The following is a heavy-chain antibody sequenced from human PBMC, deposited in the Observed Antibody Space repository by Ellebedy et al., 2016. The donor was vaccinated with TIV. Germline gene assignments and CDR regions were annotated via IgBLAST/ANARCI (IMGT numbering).Heavy chain of an antibody. Sequence: ASVKVSXXASGYTFTSYYMHWVRQAPGQGLEWMGWISGYNGNTNYAQKLQGRVTMTTDTSTSTAYMELRSLRSDDTAVYYCARDWGWYSSSPNWFDPWGQGTLVTVSS. V-gene: IGHV1-18*04. CDR2: ISGYNGNT. CDR1: GYTFTSYY. J-gene: IGHJ5*02. D-gene: IGHD6-6*01. CDR3: ARDWGWYSSSPNWFDP.